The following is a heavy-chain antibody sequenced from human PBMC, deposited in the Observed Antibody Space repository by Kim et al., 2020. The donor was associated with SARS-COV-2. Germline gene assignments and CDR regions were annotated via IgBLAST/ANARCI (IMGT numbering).Heavy chain of an antibody. D-gene: IGHD3-22*01. V-gene: IGHV3-53*01. CDR1: GFTVSSNY. CDR3: ARGSRGDSSGYWSI. Sequence: GGSLRLSCAASGFTVSSNYMSWVRQAPGKGLEWVSVIYSGGSTYYADSVKGRFTISRDNSKNTLYLQMNSLRAEDTAVYYCARGSRGDSSGYWSIWGQGTLVTVSS. J-gene: IGHJ4*02. CDR2: IYSGGST.